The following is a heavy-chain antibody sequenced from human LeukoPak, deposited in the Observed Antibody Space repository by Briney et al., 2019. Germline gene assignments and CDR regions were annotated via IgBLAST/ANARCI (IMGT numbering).Heavy chain of an antibody. D-gene: IGHD3-10*01. CDR1: GYSISSGYY. V-gene: IGHV4-38-2*02. J-gene: IGHJ6*03. Sequence: SPSETLSLTCTVSGYSISSGYYWGWIRQPPGKGLEWIGSIYHSGSTYYNPSLKSRVTISVDTSKNQFSLKLSSVTAADTAVYYCARAVLHYYYYYYMDVWGKGTTVTVSS. CDR2: IYHSGST. CDR3: ARAVLHYYYYYYMDV.